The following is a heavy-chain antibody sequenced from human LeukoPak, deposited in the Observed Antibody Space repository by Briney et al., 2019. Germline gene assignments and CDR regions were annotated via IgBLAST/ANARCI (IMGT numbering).Heavy chain of an antibody. CDR3: ARDTHYGDYWFDP. V-gene: IGHV4-34*01. CDR1: GGSFSNYY. Sequence: SETLSLTCAVYGGSFSNYYWTWIRQPPGKGLEWIGEINHSGSARYNPSLKSRVIISVDTSKNQFSLNLTSVTAADTAVYYCARDTHYGDYWFDPWGQGTLVTVSS. D-gene: IGHD4-17*01. J-gene: IGHJ5*02. CDR2: INHSGSA.